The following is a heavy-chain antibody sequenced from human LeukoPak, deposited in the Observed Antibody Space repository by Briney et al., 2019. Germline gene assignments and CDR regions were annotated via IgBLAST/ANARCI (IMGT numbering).Heavy chain of an antibody. Sequence: GGSLRLSCAASGFSFSNYWMHWVRQAPGKGLVWVSRINTDGTRTTYADSVKGRFTISRDNSKNTLYLQMNSLRAEDTALYYCAKLASVTMIVPDAFDIWGLGTMVTVSS. D-gene: IGHD3-22*01. CDR1: GFSFSNYW. V-gene: IGHV3-74*01. J-gene: IGHJ3*02. CDR3: AKLASVTMIVPDAFDI. CDR2: INTDGTRT.